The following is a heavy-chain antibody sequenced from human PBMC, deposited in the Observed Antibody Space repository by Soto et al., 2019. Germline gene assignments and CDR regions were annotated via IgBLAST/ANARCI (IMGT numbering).Heavy chain of an antibody. D-gene: IGHD2-2*01. CDR1: GYTFNSAG. Sequence: QVHLVQSGPEVKEPGASVRVSCKASGYTFNSAGLAWVRQAPGQGLEWMGWISVDNGDTKYAQKFQGRVTMTTDTSTTTAYMDLRGLKSDDPAVFYCARVQSLGYCLSASCYDVVDHWGQGTLVTVSS. V-gene: IGHV1-18*01. J-gene: IGHJ4*02. CDR2: ISVDNGDT. CDR3: ARVQSLGYCLSASCYDVVDH.